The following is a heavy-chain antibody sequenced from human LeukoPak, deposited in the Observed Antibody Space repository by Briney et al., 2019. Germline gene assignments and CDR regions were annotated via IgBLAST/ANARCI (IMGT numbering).Heavy chain of an antibody. CDR1: GFTFSSYA. V-gene: IGHV3-23*01. CDR2: ISGSGGST. Sequence: GGSLRLSCAASGFTFSSYAMSWVRQAPGKGLEWVSAISGSGGSTYYADSVKGRFTISRDKSKNTLYLQMNSLRAEDTAVYYCANESGYSSGWYECWGQGALVTVSS. D-gene: IGHD6-19*01. J-gene: IGHJ5*01. CDR3: ANESGYSSGWYEC.